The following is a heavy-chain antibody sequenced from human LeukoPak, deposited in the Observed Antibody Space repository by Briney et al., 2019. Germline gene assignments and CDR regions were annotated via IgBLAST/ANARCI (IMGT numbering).Heavy chain of an antibody. CDR2: VYYSGTT. J-gene: IGHJ4*02. Sequence: SETLSLTCTVSGGSISSYYWSWIRQPPGKGLEGIGYVYYSGTTNYNPSLMSRVTISVDTSKNQFSLKLNSVTAADTAVYYCARHFSSYYFDYWGQGTLVTVSS. D-gene: IGHD3-10*01. V-gene: IGHV4-59*08. CDR1: GGSISSYY. CDR3: ARHFSSYYFDY.